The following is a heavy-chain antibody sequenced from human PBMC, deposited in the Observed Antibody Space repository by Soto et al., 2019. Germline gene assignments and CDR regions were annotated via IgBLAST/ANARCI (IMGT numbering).Heavy chain of an antibody. Sequence: GGCLRLSCAASGFTVRNCAVTLVRQAPGRGLEWVSTISNSGSTYYADAVKGRFTISRDISKNTLYLQMSSLRADDTALYYCAKDREGYCSSTSCLYYFDSWGQGTQVTVSS. CDR1: GFTVRNCA. V-gene: IGHV3-23*01. CDR3: AKDREGYCSSTSCLYYFDS. D-gene: IGHD2-2*01. J-gene: IGHJ4*02. CDR2: ISNSGST.